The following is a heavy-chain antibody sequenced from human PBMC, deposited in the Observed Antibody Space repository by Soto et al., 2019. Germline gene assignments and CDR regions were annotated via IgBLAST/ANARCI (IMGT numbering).Heavy chain of an antibody. CDR3: ATLGVPAAIFDY. Sequence: GLSLRLSCAASGFTFSSYVMSWVRQAPGKGLEWVSVISGTGISTYYTDSVKGRFTISRDNSKDTLFLHMSSLRADDTAVYYCATLGVPAAIFDYWGQGTLVTVSS. V-gene: IGHV3-23*01. J-gene: IGHJ4*02. D-gene: IGHD2-2*02. CDR1: GFTFSSYV. CDR2: ISGTGIST.